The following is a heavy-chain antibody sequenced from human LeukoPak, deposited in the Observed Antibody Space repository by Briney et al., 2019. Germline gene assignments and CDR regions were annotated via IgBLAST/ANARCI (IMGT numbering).Heavy chain of an antibody. CDR2: ITSSSDYI. CDR3: ARVGVFSSSWLLY. CDR1: GFTFSHYA. Sequence: GGSLRLSCAASGFTFSHYAINWVRQAPGKGLEWVSSITSSSDYIYYADSVKGRFTISRDNAKNSLYLQMNSLRAEDTAVYYCARVGVFSSSWLLYWGQGTLVTVSS. D-gene: IGHD6-13*01. V-gene: IGHV3-21*01. J-gene: IGHJ4*02.